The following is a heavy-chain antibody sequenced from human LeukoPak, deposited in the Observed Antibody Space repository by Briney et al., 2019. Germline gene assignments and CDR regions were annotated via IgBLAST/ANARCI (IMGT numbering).Heavy chain of an antibody. CDR2: INHSGTI. J-gene: IGHJ5*01. CDR3: AKGVWAPRFDS. D-gene: IGHD7-27*01. V-gene: IGHV4-34*01. Sequence: SETLSLSCAVYGASFSYDYWSWIRQAPGKGLGWVGEINHSGTITYNPSLQSRVAISAEKSMRKFYLRLTSVTAAHTAVYYCAKGVWAPRFDSWGQGTLVTVSS. CDR1: GASFSYDY.